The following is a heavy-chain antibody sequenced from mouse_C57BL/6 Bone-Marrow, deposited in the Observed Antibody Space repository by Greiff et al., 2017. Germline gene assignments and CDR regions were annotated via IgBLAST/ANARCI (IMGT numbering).Heavy chain of an antibody. CDR1: GYTFTSYW. CDR2: IHPNSGST. CDR3: ARSWDAFFDY. V-gene: IGHV1-64*01. J-gene: IGHJ2*01. Sequence: QVQLQQPGAELVKPGASVKLSCKASGYTFTSYWMHWVKQRPGQGLEWIGMIHPNSGSTNYNEKFKSKATLTVDKSSSTAYMRLSSLTSEDSAVYYCARSWDAFFDYWGQGTTLTVSS. D-gene: IGHD4-1*01.